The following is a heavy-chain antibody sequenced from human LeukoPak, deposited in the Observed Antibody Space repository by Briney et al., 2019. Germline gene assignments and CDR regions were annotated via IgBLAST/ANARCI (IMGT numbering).Heavy chain of an antibody. CDR3: ARPAGIAAAGIYAFDI. V-gene: IGHV4-34*01. J-gene: IGHJ3*02. D-gene: IGHD6-13*01. CDR2: INHSGST. Sequence: SETLSLTCAVYGGSFSGYYWSWIRQPPGKGLEWIGEINHSGSTNYNPSLKSRVTISVDTSKNQFSLKLSSVTAADTAVYYCARPAGIAAAGIYAFDIWGQGTMVTVSS. CDR1: GGSFSGYY.